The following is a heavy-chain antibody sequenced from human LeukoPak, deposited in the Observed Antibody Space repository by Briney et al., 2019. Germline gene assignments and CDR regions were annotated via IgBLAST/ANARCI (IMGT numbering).Heavy chain of an antibody. J-gene: IGHJ6*02. CDR2: MNPNRGNT. CDR3: ARDLGELRYFVWLPYGMDV. Sequence: ASVKVSCKASGYTFTSYAINWVRHATGQGLEWMGWMNPNRGNTGYEQKVQGRVTMTRNTSISTAYMELSSLRSEDTAVYYCARDLGELRYFVWLPYGMDVWGQGTTVTVSS. D-gene: IGHD3-9*01. CDR1: GYTFTSYA. V-gene: IGHV1-8*01.